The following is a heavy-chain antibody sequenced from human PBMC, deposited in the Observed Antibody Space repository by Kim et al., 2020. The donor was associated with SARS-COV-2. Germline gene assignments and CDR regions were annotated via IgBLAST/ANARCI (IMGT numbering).Heavy chain of an antibody. J-gene: IGHJ4*02. CDR1: GDSVSSNSAG. CDR3: ARQAARRSSSRFHFDS. V-gene: IGHV6-1*01. CDR2: TYFVSQWYN. Sequence: SQTLSLTCAISGDSVSSNSAGWTWIRQSPTRGLEWLGRTYFVSQWYNDYAVSVKSRIIINADTSKNQFSLQLNSVTPEDTAVYYCARQAARRSSSRFHFDSWGQGTLVTVSS. D-gene: IGHD6-25*01.